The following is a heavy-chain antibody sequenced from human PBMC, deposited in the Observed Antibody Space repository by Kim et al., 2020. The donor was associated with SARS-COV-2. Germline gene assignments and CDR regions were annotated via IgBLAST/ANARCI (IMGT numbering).Heavy chain of an antibody. V-gene: IGHV4-34*01. Sequence: SETLSLTCAVYGGSFSGYYWSWIRQPPGKGLEWIGEINHSGSTNYNPSLKSRVTISVDTSKNQFSLKLSSVTAADTAVYYCARAGRLASIAAGIWNHNW. CDR3: ARAGRLASIAAGIWNHNW. J-gene: IGHJ5*01. CDR2: INHSGST. CDR1: GGSFSGYY. D-gene: IGHD6-13*01.